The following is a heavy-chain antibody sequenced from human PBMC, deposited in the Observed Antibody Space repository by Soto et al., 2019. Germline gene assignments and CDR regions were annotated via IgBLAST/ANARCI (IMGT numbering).Heavy chain of an antibody. CDR2: IYYSGST. CDR1: GGSISSGGYY. J-gene: IGHJ3*02. Sequence: QVQLQESGPGLVKPSQTLSLTCTVSGGSISSGGYYWSWIRQHPGKGLEWIGYIYYSGSTYYNPSLKRRVTIAVDTSKNQFSLKLSSVTAADTAVYYCARFCSSTSCRLWAFDIWGQGTMVTVSS. CDR3: ARFCSSTSCRLWAFDI. V-gene: IGHV4-31*03. D-gene: IGHD2-2*01.